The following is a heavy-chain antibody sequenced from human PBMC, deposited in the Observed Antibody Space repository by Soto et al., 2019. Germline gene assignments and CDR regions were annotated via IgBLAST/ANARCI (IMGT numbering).Heavy chain of an antibody. CDR3: AMTTVTYPDYFDF. Sequence: PGGSLRLSCAASGLTFSNYAMSWVRQAPGKGLEWVSTVTGDGVTTSYADSVKGRFTISRDNSKNTLYLQMSGLRAADTAMYYCAMTTVTYPDYFDFWGQGALVTVSS. J-gene: IGHJ4*02. CDR1: GLTFSNYA. D-gene: IGHD4-17*01. V-gene: IGHV3-23*01. CDR2: VTGDGVTT.